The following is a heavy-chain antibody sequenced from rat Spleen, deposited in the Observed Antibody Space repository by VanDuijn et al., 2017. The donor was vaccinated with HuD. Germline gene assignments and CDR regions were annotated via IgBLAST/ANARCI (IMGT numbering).Heavy chain of an antibody. V-gene: IGHV5-27*01. D-gene: IGHD1-6*01. CDR3: TTDYVYYGLLLRGFAY. Sequence: EVQLVESGGGLVQPGRSLKLSCAASGFTFSNYAMAWVRQAPTKGLAWVASITNSGGSTYYRDSVKGRFTISRDNAKSTLYLQMDSLRSEDTATYCCTTDYVYYGLLLRGFAYWGQGTLVTVSS. CDR2: ITNSGGST. J-gene: IGHJ3*01. CDR1: GFTFSNYA.